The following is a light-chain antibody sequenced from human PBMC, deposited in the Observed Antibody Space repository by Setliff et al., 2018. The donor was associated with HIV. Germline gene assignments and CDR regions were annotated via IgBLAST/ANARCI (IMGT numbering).Light chain of an antibody. CDR2: EVR. V-gene: IGLV2-14*01. CDR1: TSDVGGYNY. J-gene: IGLJ1*01. CDR3: SSYAITNTLP. Sequence: ALAQPASVSGSPGQSITISCTGTTSDVGGYNYVSWYQQHPGKAPKLIIYEVRNRPSGVSDRFSGSKSGNTASLTISGLQAEDEADYYCSSYAITNTLPFGTGTKVTVL.